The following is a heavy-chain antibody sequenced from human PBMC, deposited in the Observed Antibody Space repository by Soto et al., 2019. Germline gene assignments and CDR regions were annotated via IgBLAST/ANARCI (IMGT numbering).Heavy chain of an antibody. CDR1: GYTFTNYG. Sequence: ASVKVSCKASGYTFTNYGVGWVRQAPGQGLEWVGWIGPHSENTNYAQKLQGRVTMTTDTSTTTAYMELRSLTSDDTAVYYCARTCSCANCYFIYWGQGTMVTVSS. V-gene: IGHV1-18*04. D-gene: IGHD2-2*01. CDR3: ARTCSCANCYFIY. J-gene: IGHJ4*02. CDR2: IGPHSENT.